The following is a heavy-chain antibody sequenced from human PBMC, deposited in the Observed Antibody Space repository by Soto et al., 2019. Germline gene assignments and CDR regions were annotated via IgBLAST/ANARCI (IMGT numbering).Heavy chain of an antibody. D-gene: IGHD2-2*02. J-gene: IGHJ4*02. CDR1: GYTFTSYG. V-gene: IGHV1-18*01. Sequence: ASVKVSCKASGYTFTSYGISWVRQAPGQGLEWMGWISAYNGNTNYAQKLQGRVTMTTDTSTSTAYMELRSLRSDGTAVYYCARDRYCSRTSCYTPLDHWGQGTLVTVSS. CDR2: ISAYNGNT. CDR3: ARDRYCSRTSCYTPLDH.